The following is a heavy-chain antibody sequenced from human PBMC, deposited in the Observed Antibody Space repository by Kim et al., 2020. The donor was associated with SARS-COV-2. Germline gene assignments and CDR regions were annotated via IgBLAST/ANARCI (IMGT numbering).Heavy chain of an antibody. Sequence: GGSLRLSCAASGFTFSSYGMHWVRQAPGKGLEWVAVIWYDGSNKYYADSVKGRFTISRDNSKNTLYLQMNSLRAEDTAVYYCARSITMVRGACYGMDVWGQGTTVTVSS. D-gene: IGHD3-10*01. J-gene: IGHJ6*02. CDR1: GFTFSSYG. CDR2: IWYDGSNK. CDR3: ARSITMVRGACYGMDV. V-gene: IGHV3-33*01.